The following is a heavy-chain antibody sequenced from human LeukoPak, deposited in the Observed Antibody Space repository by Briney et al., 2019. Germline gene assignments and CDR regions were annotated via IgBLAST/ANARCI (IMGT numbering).Heavy chain of an antibody. D-gene: IGHD2-8*01. V-gene: IGHV3-30*02. CDR3: AKDRCSNGIGCYYYYMDV. J-gene: IGHJ6*03. CDR1: GFTFSSYG. CDR2: IQYDGSNE. Sequence: GGSLRLSCAPSGFTFSSYGIHWVREAPGNGLEWVAYIQYDGSNEQYADSVKGRFSISRDNSKNILYLHVSSLRAEDTAVYYCAKDRCSNGIGCYYYYMDVWGKGTTVTISS.